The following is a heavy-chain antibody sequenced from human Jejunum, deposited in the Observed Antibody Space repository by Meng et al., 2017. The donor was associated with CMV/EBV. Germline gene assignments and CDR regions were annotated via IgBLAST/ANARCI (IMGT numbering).Heavy chain of an antibody. V-gene: IGHV3-30*03. CDR3: ARGTGSGSWLIDS. CDR1: GYPVSSYG. D-gene: IGHD6-13*01. J-gene: IGHJ4*02. CDR2: IPYDGNNE. Sequence: SGYPVSSYGMHGVRQDPDKGLEWVAVIPYDGNNEHYADSVRGRFSISRDNSKNTLYLQLNSLRVDDTGVYYCARGTGSGSWLIDSWGQGTLVTVSS.